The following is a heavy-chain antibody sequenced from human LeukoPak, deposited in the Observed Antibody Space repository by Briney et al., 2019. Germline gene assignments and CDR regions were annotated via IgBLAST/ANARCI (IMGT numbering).Heavy chain of an antibody. CDR1: GFTFGDYA. Sequence: GRSLTLSCAASGFTFGDYALHWVRQAPGKGLEWVSGISLNSGNIGYPDSVKGRFTISRDNAKHSLYLQMNSLRAEDTALYYCAKGAGSYYKPFDYWGQGTLVTVSS. CDR2: ISLNSGNI. J-gene: IGHJ4*02. CDR3: AKGAGSYYKPFDY. V-gene: IGHV3-9*01. D-gene: IGHD3-10*01.